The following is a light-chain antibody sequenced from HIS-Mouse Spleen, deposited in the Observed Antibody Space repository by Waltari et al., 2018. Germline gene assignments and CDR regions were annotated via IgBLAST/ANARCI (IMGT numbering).Light chain of an antibody. CDR2: DDS. CDR3: QVWDSSSDHVV. Sequence: SYLLTQPPSVSVAPGKTARITCGGNNIGSKSVQWYQQKPGQAPGLVVYDDSDRPSGIPERFSGSNSGNTATLTISRVEAGDEADYYCQVWDSSSDHVVFGGGTKLTVL. CDR1: NIGSKS. V-gene: IGLV3-21*03. J-gene: IGLJ2*01.